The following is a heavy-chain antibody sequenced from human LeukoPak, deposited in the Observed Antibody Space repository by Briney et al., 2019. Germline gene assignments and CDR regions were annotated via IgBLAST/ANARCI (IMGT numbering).Heavy chain of an antibody. J-gene: IGHJ4*02. Sequence: GGSLRLSCSASGFTFSYYIMHWVRQTPGKGLETVSAITGNGDIPYYGDSVKGRFTISRDNSKNTLYLQMSSLRTEDTAMYYCARRDDNSAYDYWGQGTLVTVSS. CDR3: ARRDDNSAYDY. CDR2: ITGNGDIP. V-gene: IGHV3-64D*09. D-gene: IGHD5-24*01. CDR1: GFTFSYYI.